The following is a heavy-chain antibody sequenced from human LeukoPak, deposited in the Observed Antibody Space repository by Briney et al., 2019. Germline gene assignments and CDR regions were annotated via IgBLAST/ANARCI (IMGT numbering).Heavy chain of an antibody. J-gene: IGHJ3*02. D-gene: IGHD6-13*01. CDR3: ARDHLAAAGTAFDI. CDR2: IIPMFGTA. Sequence: SVKVSCKASGGTFSNYAITWVRQAPGQGLEWMGGIIPMFGTASYAQKFQGRVTITADKSTSTAYMELSSLRSEDTAVYYCARDHLAAAGTAFDIWGQGTMVTVSS. CDR1: GGTFSNYA. V-gene: IGHV1-69*06.